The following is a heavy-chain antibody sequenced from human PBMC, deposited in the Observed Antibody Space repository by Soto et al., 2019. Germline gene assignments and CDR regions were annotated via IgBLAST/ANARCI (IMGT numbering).Heavy chain of an antibody. Sequence: PSETLSLTCAVYGGSFSGYYWSWLRQPPGKGLEWIGEINHSGSTNYNPSLKSRVTISVDTSKNQFSLKLSSVTAADTAVYYCARCRAVAGTRANWFDPWGQGTLVTVSS. D-gene: IGHD6-19*01. CDR1: GGSFSGYY. V-gene: IGHV4-34*01. CDR2: INHSGST. CDR3: ARCRAVAGTRANWFDP. J-gene: IGHJ5*02.